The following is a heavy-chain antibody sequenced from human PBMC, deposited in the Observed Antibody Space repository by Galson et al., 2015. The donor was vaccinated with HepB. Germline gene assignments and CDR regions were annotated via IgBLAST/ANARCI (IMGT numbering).Heavy chain of an antibody. D-gene: IGHD6-13*01. CDR1: GYSFSYYW. V-gene: IGHV5-51*01. CDR3: ARRNVAAGYHDAFDI. J-gene: IGHJ3*02. Sequence: QSGAEVKKPGESLKISCKASGYSFSYYWIGWVSQMPGKGLEWMGIINPGDSKTRYSPSLQGQVTISADKSISTAYLQWNSLKASDTAIYYCARRNVAAGYHDAFDIWGQGTVITVSS. CDR2: INPGDSKT.